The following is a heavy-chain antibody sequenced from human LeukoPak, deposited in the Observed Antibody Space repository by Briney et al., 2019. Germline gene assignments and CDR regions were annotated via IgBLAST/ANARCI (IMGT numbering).Heavy chain of an antibody. Sequence: ASVTVSCKASGYTFTSYGISWVRQAPGQGREGMGWISAYNGNTNYAQKLQGRVTMTTDTSTSTAYMELRSLRSDDTAVYYCARAGYCTSTSCYAGNWFDPWGQGTLATVSS. CDR1: GYTFTSYG. D-gene: IGHD2-2*01. CDR3: ARAGYCTSTSCYAGNWFDP. CDR2: ISAYNGNT. V-gene: IGHV1-18*04. J-gene: IGHJ5*02.